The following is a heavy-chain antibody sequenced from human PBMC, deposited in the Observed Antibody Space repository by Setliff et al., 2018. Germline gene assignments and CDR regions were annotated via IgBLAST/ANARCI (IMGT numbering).Heavy chain of an antibody. D-gene: IGHD3-3*01. J-gene: IGHJ5*02. CDR1: GFSISNYW. V-gene: IGHV3-7*03. CDR3: AREIWNMYDNSWSGYSDL. CDR2: IRQDATNK. Sequence: PGGSLRLSCVASGFSISNYWMAWVRQAPGKGLEWVADIRQDATNKYYVDSVEGRFTISRDNSKNSLFLEMNSLRVEDTALYQCAREIWNMYDNSWSGYSDLWGQGTLVTSPQ.